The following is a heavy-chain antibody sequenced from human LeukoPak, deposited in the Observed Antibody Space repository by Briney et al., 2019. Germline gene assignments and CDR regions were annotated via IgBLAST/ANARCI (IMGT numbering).Heavy chain of an antibody. D-gene: IGHD1-26*01. CDR3: ARLVNGIVGGESDY. Sequence: ASVKVSCKASGYTFTSYGISWVRQAPGQGLEWMGWISGYSGNTNYAQKLQGRVTLTTDTSTSTAYMELRSLRSDDTAVYYCARLVNGIVGGESDYWGQGTLVTVSS. V-gene: IGHV1-18*01. CDR1: GYTFTSYG. J-gene: IGHJ4*02. CDR2: ISGYSGNT.